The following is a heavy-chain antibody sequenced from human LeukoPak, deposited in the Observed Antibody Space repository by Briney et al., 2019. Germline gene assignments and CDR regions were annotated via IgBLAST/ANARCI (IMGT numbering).Heavy chain of an antibody. Sequence: SVKVSCKASGGTFSSYGVSWVRQAPGQWLEWMGGIIPIFRTTTYAQKFRGRVMITADESMSTAYMELSSLRSEDTAVYYCARSQRAGYNVYHFDYWGQGTLVTVSS. CDR1: GGTFSSYG. V-gene: IGHV1-69*13. CDR2: IIPIFRTT. CDR3: ARSQRAGYNVYHFDY. J-gene: IGHJ4*02. D-gene: IGHD5-24*01.